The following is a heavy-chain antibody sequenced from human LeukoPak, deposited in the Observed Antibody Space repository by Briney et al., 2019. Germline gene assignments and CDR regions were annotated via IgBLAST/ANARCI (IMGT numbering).Heavy chain of an antibody. J-gene: IGHJ4*02. CDR3: TTSGYSSHLEADY. D-gene: IGHD6-13*01. CDR2: IKSKTDGGTT. CDR1: GFTFSNAW. V-gene: IGHV3-15*01. Sequence: GGSLRLSCAASGFTFSNAWMSWVRQAPGKGLEWVGRIKSKTDGGTTDYAAPVKGRFTISRDDSKNTLYLQMNSLKAEDTAVYYCTTSGYSSHLEADYWGQGTLVTVSS.